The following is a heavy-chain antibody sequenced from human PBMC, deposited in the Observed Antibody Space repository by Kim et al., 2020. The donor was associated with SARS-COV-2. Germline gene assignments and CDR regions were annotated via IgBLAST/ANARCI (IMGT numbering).Heavy chain of an antibody. V-gene: IGHV1-8*01. J-gene: IGHJ5*02. Sequence: ASVKVSCKASGYTFRNYDINWVRQAPGQGLEWMGWINPRSGNTGFAQKFQGRVTLTTNTSISTAYMELTTLKSDDTAVYYCAAARAYYRGWFDPWGQGPLVTVSS. CDR2: INPRSGNT. CDR3: AAARAYYRGWFDP. CDR1: GYTFRNYD. D-gene: IGHD6-6*01.